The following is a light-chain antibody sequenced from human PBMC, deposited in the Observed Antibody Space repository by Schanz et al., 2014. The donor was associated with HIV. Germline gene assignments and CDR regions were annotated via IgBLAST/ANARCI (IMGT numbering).Light chain of an antibody. V-gene: IGKV3-20*01. J-gene: IGKJ1*01. CDR3: QQYNKWPSGT. Sequence: EIVLTQSPGTLSLSPGERATLSCRASQSVSSSYLAWYQQKPGQAPRLLIYGASSRATGIPDRFSGSGSGTDFTLTISRLEPEDFAVYYCQQYNKWPSGTFGQGTKVEIK. CDR1: QSVSSSY. CDR2: GAS.